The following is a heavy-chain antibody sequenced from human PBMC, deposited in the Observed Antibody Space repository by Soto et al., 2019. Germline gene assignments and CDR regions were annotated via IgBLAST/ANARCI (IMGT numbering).Heavy chain of an antibody. CDR2: IYYSGST. V-gene: IGHV4-59*01. J-gene: IGHJ6*02. D-gene: IGHD3-10*01. CDR1: GGSISSYY. CDR3: GRGTSGFGEFYYYYYGMDV. Sequence: SETLSLTCTVSGGSISSYYWSWIRQPPGKGLEWIGYIYYSGSTNYNPSLKSRVTISVDTSKNQFSLKLSSVTAADTAVYYCGRGTSGFGEFYYYYYGMDVWGQGTTVTVSS.